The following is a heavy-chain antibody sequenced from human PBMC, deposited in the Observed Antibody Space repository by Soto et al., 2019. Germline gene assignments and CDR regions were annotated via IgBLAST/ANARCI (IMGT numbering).Heavy chain of an antibody. CDR1: GGSFKSGSYS. V-gene: IGHV4-61*01. D-gene: IGHD3-3*01. Sequence: SETLSLTCTVSGGSFKSGSYSWSWIRQPPGKALEWIGYVYHTGRTSYNPSLKSRVSISMDTSKNQFSLNLDSVTAADTAVYFCARDFAYFDSWGQGTLVTVSS. CDR2: VYHTGRT. CDR3: ARDFAYFDS. J-gene: IGHJ4*02.